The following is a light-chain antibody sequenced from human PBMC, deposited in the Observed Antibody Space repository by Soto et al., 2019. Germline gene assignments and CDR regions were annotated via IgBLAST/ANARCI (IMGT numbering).Light chain of an antibody. CDR1: QSISSY. V-gene: IGKV1-39*01. J-gene: IGKJ4*01. CDR2: AAS. CDR3: QQSYSTLPLT. Sequence: DIQMTQSPSSLYASVGDRVTITCRASQSISSYLNWYQQKPGKAPKLLIYAASSLQSGVPSRFSGSGSGTDFTLTISSLQPEDFATYYCQQSYSTLPLTFGGGTKVEIK.